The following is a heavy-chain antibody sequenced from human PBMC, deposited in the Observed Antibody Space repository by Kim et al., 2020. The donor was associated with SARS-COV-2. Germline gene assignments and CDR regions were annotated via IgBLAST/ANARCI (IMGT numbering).Heavy chain of an antibody. Sequence: GGSLRLSCAASGFTFSSYAMRWVRQAPGKGLEWVSAICDDGSSTYYADSVKGRFTISRDNSKNTLYLQMNSLRAEDTAVYYCAKGLSDIVVVTASLHGGWFDPWGQATLVTVSS. J-gene: IGHJ5*02. V-gene: IGHV3-23*01. D-gene: IGHD2-21*02. CDR2: ICDDGSST. CDR3: AKGLSDIVVVTASLHGGWFDP. CDR1: GFTFSSYA.